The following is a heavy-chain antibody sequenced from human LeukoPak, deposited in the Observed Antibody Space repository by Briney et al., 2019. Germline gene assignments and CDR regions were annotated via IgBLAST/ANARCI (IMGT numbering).Heavy chain of an antibody. V-gene: IGHV1-46*01. Sequence: PGGSLRLSCAASGFTFSSYAMHWVRQAPGQGLEWMGIINPRGGSTTYAQNFQGRVTMTRDTSTSTLYMELSSLTYEDTAVYYCARKRTDGYISYYFDYWGQGTLVTVSS. CDR3: ARKRTDGYISYYFDY. J-gene: IGHJ4*02. CDR2: INPRGGST. D-gene: IGHD5-24*01. CDR1: GFTFSSYA.